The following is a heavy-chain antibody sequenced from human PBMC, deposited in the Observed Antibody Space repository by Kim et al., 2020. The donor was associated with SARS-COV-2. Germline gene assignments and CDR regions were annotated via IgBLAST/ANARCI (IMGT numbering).Heavy chain of an antibody. CDR2: IIPIFGTA. D-gene: IGHD5-18*01. Sequence: SVKVSCKASGGTFSSYAISWVRQAPGQGLEWMGGIIPIFGTANYAQKFQGRVTITADESTSTAYMELSSLRSEDTAVYYCARFGYSYGHHSDYWGQGTLVTVSS. V-gene: IGHV1-69*13. J-gene: IGHJ4*02. CDR3: ARFGYSYGHHSDY. CDR1: GGTFSSYA.